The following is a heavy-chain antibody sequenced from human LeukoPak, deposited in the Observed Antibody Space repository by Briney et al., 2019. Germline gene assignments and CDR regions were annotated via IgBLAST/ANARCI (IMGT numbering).Heavy chain of an antibody. CDR1: GFTFSSYG. CDR2: ISYDGSNK. CDR3: ARGGGLDV. V-gene: IGHV3-30*03. J-gene: IGHJ6*02. D-gene: IGHD3-16*01. Sequence: GSLSLSCAASGFTFSSYGMHWVRQAPGKGLEWVAVISYDGSNKYYADSVKGRFTISRDNSKNSLYLQMSNLRAEDTAVYFCARGGGLDVWGQGATVTVSS.